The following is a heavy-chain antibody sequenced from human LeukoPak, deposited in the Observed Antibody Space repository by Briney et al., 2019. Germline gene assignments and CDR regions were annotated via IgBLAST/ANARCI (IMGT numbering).Heavy chain of an antibody. CDR1: GFTFKDHC. Sequence: PGGSLRLSCAVSGFTFKDHCMNWVRQAPGKGLEWVSSISPSSGYIYYADSVKGRFTISRDNAKKSLYLQMNSLRAEDTAVYYCARDSGRFLEWITYVDVWGKGTTVTVSS. D-gene: IGHD3-3*01. J-gene: IGHJ6*03. V-gene: IGHV3-21*01. CDR3: ARDSGRFLEWITYVDV. CDR2: ISPSSGYI.